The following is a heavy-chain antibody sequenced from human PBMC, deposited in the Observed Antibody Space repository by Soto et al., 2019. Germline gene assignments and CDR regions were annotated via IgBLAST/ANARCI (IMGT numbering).Heavy chain of an antibody. CDR1: GFTFSSYG. J-gene: IGHJ6*02. D-gene: IGHD3-10*01. Sequence: GGSLRLSCAASGFTFSSYGMHWVRQAPGKGLEWVAVISYDGSNKYYADSVKGRFTISRDNSKNTLYLQMNSLRAEDTAVYYCAKDRGGETVGALSPNSYYYYGMDVWGQGTTVTVSS. CDR3: AKDRGGETVGALSPNSYYYYGMDV. CDR2: ISYDGSNK. V-gene: IGHV3-30*18.